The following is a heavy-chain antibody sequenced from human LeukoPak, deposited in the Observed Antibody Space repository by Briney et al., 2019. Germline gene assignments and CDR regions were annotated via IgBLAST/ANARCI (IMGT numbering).Heavy chain of an antibody. CDR1: GYSFSSYG. Sequence: ASVKVSCKASGYSFSSYGISWVRQAPGQGLEWMGWINVHNGNTKYTQKFQARVTMTTDTSTSTAYMELRGLRSDDTAVYYCARDLFLYSSGWTGFFDYWGQGTLVTVSS. CDR2: INVHNGNT. J-gene: IGHJ4*02. CDR3: ARDLFLYSSGWTGFFDY. D-gene: IGHD6-25*01. V-gene: IGHV1-18*01.